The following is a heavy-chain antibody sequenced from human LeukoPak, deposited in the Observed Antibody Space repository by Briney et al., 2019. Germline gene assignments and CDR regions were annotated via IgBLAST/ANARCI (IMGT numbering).Heavy chain of an antibody. V-gene: IGHV3-30*04. CDR3: ARGGKCSDGKCYLIDY. CDR1: GLTFSNSA. J-gene: IGHJ4*02. D-gene: IGHD2-15*01. CDR2: MSFDGSHE. Sequence: GGSLTLSCVASGLTFSNSAMHWVRQAPGKGLEWVAIMSFDGSHERYGDSVKGRFTLSRDNSKNTLYLQINSLRTEDTAVYYCARGGKCSDGKCYLIDYWGQGTLVTVST.